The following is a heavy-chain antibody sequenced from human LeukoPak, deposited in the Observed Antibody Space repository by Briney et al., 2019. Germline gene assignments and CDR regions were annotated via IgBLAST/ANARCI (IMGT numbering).Heavy chain of an antibody. J-gene: IGHJ5*02. CDR3: ARLESVSGAAWFDP. V-gene: IGHV4-30-4*08. CDR2: IHYRGRT. D-gene: IGHD1-26*01. CDR1: GGSISDEDYS. Sequence: PSQTLSLTCTVSGGSISDEDYSWNWIRQSPGKVLEWIGYIHYRGRTYYNPSLKGRVSMSTDASKNQFSLKLSSVTAADTAVYYCARLESVSGAAWFDPWGQGTLVTVSS.